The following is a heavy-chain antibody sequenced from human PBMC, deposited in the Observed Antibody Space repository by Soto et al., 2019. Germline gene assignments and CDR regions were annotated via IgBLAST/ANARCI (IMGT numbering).Heavy chain of an antibody. CDR1: GGSVSSGSYY. D-gene: IGHD3-10*01. J-gene: IGHJ4*02. Sequence: PSETLSLTCTVSGGSVSSGSYYWSWIRQPPGKGLEWIGYIYYSGSTNYNPSLKSRVTISVDTSKNQFSLKLSSVTAADTAVYYCASGSYYYGSGGYDYWGQGTLVTVS. V-gene: IGHV4-61*01. CDR2: IYYSGST. CDR3: ASGSYYYGSGGYDY.